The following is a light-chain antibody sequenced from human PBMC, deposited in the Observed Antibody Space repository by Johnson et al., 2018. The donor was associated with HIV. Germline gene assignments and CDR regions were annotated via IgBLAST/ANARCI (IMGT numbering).Light chain of an antibody. CDR2: DNN. CDR3: GTWDSSLTSYV. CDR1: SSNVGSSF. J-gene: IGLJ1*01. V-gene: IGLV1-51*01. Sequence: QSVLTQPPSVSAAPGQKVTISCSGSSSNVGSSFVSWYRQVPGTAPKLLIYDNNKRPSGIPGRFSGSKSGPSATLGITGLQTGDEADYYCGTWDSSLTSYVFGAGTKFTVL.